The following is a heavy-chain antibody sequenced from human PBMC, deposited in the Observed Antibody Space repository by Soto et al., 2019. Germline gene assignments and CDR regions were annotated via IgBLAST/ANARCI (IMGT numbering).Heavy chain of an antibody. J-gene: IGHJ3*02. Sequence: GAFVKVSRKASGFTFNSSAVPWVRQARGQRLEGIGWIVVGSGNTNYAQKFQERVTTTRDMSTSTAYMELSSLRSEDTAVYYCAADLSYYYDSSGSQGQYDAFDIWGQGTMVTVSS. V-gene: IGHV1-58*01. CDR1: GFTFNSSA. D-gene: IGHD3-22*01. CDR3: AADLSYYYDSSGSQGQYDAFDI. CDR2: IVVGSGNT.